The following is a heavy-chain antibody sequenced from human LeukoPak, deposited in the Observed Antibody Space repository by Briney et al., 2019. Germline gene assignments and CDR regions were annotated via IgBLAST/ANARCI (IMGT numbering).Heavy chain of an antibody. V-gene: IGHV4-59*12. CDR3: ARGFYGSGSYYKKDDAFDI. CDR2: IDYSGNT. J-gene: IGHJ3*02. Sequence: SETLSLTCTVSGGSISSYYWSWIRQAPGKGLEWIANIDYSGNTIYNPALKSRVTMSVDTSKNQFSLKLSSVTAADTAVYYCARGFYGSGSYYKKDDAFDIWGQGTMVTVSS. CDR1: GGSISSYY. D-gene: IGHD3-10*01.